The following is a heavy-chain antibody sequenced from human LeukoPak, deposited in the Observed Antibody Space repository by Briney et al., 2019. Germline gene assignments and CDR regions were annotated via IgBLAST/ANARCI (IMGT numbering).Heavy chain of an antibody. Sequence: GGSLRLSCAASGFTFSSYAMHWVRQAPGKGLEYVSAISSNGGSTYYANSVKGRFTIPRDNSKNTLYLQMGSLRAEDMAVYYCARGPSYYDSSGYYLRYYFDYWGQGTLVTVSS. CDR1: GFTFSSYA. D-gene: IGHD3-22*01. J-gene: IGHJ4*02. V-gene: IGHV3-64*01. CDR3: ARGPSYYDSSGYYLRYYFDY. CDR2: ISSNGGST.